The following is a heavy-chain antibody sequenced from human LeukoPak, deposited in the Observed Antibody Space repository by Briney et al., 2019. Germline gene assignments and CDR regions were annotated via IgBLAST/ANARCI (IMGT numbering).Heavy chain of an antibody. Sequence: SETLSLTCTVSGGSISSYYWSWIRQPPGKGLEWIGYIYYSGSATYNPSLKSRVTISVDTSKNQFSLRLSSVTAADTAVYYCATSEGPYYYGSGSFDYWGQGTLVTVSS. CDR2: IYYSGSA. V-gene: IGHV4-59*01. D-gene: IGHD3-10*01. CDR3: ATSEGPYYYGSGSFDY. J-gene: IGHJ4*02. CDR1: GGSISSYY.